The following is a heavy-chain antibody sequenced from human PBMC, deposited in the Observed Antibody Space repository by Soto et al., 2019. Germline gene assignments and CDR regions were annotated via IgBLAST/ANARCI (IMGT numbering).Heavy chain of an antibody. CDR2: ISWNSGSI. CDR1: GFTFDDYA. CDR3: AKPLLGTGLGEAFDL. Sequence: EVQLVESGGGLVQPGRSLRLSCAASGFTFDDYAMHWVRQAPGKGLEWVSGISWNSGSIGYADSVKGRFTISRDNAKNSLYLQMNGLRAEDTALYYCAKPLLGTGLGEAFDLWGRGTLVTVSS. D-gene: IGHD2-8*02. J-gene: IGHJ2*01. V-gene: IGHV3-9*01.